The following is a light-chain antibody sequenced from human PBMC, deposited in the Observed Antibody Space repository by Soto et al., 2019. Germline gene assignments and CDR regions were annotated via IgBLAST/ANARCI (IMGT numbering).Light chain of an antibody. CDR2: DAS. CDR1: QSVSGW. Sequence: DIEMTQSPSTLSASVGDTVTVTCRASQSVSGWLVWYQQKPGEAPTLLIYDASALPRGVPSMFSGSGSGTKCTLPISSQQPDDFATYYFQQYETSSGTFGPGTKVEI. CDR3: QQYETSSGT. V-gene: IGKV1-5*01. J-gene: IGKJ1*01.